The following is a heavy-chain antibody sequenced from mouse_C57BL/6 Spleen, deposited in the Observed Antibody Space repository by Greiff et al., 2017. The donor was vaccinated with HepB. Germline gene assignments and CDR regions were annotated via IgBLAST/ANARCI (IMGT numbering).Heavy chain of an antibody. V-gene: IGHV1-22*01. J-gene: IGHJ4*01. CDR1: GYTFTDYN. D-gene: IGHD1-1*01. CDR2: INPNNGGT. Sequence: VQLQQSGPELVKPGASVKMSCKASGYTFTDYNMHWVKQSHGKSLEWIGYINPNNGGTSYNQKFKGKATLTVNKSSSTAYMELRSLTSEDSAVYYCARDLITTVNYAMDYWGQGTSVTVSS. CDR3: ARDLITTVNYAMDY.